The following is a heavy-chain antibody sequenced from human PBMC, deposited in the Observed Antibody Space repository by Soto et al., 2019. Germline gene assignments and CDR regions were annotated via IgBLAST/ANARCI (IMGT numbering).Heavy chain of an antibody. V-gene: IGHV3-30-3*01. CDR3: ARRYYDSSGYHSGYYYGMDV. CDR2: ISYDGSIK. CDR1: GFTFNSYA. Sequence: GGSLRLSCAASGFTFNSYAMHWVRQAPGKGLEWVAIISYDGSIKYYADSVKGRFTISRDNSKNTLYPQMSSLRIEDTAVYYCARRYYDSSGYHSGYYYGMDVWGQGTTVTVSS. D-gene: IGHD3-22*01. J-gene: IGHJ6*02.